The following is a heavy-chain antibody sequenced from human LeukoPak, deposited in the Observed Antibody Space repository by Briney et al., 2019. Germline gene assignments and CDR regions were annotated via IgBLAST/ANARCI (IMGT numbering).Heavy chain of an antibody. J-gene: IGHJ4*02. CDR2: IKQDGSEK. CDR3: ARGSGYYYY. CDR1: GFSFSSHW. V-gene: IGHV3-7*05. D-gene: IGHD3-22*01. Sequence: PGGSLRLSCAASGFSFSSHWMSWVRQAPGKGLEWVANIKQDGSEKYYVDSVKGRFTISRDNAKNSLYLQMNSLRAEDTAVYYCARGSGYYYYWGQGTLVAVSS.